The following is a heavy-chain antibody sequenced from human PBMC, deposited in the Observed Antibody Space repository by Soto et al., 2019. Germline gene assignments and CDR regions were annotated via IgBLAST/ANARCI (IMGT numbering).Heavy chain of an antibody. CDR1: GGSISSYY. J-gene: IGHJ4*02. D-gene: IGHD3-3*02. Sequence: KPSETLSLTCTVSGGSISSYYWSWIRQPPGKGLEWIGYIYYSGSTNYNPSLKSRVTISVDTSKNQFSLKLSSVTAADTAVYYCARDRHFWSGYPEYYFDYWGQGTLVTVSS. CDR2: IYYSGST. CDR3: ARDRHFWSGYPEYYFDY. V-gene: IGHV4-59*01.